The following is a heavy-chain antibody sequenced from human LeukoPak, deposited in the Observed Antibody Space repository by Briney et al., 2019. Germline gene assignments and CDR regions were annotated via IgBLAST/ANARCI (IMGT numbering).Heavy chain of an antibody. D-gene: IGHD6-13*01. CDR3: AKEHVYSSIRKDPADY. CDR2: ISGSGGST. CDR1: GFTFSDYS. Sequence: PGGSLRLSCAASGFTFSDYSMNWVRQAPGKGLEWVSAISGSGGSTYYADSVKGRFTISRDNSKNTLYLQMNSLRAEDTAVYYCAKEHVYSSIRKDPADYWGQGTLVTVSS. J-gene: IGHJ4*02. V-gene: IGHV3-23*01.